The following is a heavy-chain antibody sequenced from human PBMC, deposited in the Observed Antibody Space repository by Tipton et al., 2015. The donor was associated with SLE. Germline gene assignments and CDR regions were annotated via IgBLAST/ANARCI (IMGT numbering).Heavy chain of an antibody. Sequence: SLRLSCTASGFIFSSFGMHWVRQAPGKGLEWVADIWYDGSNRYYTDSVKGRFTISRDNSKNTLYLQMDSLRAEDTDVYYCANERNGDDAFDIWGRGTMVAVSS. J-gene: IGHJ3*02. CDR3: ANERNGDDAFDI. V-gene: IGHV3-33*06. CDR2: IWYDGSNR. D-gene: IGHD7-27*01. CDR1: GFIFSSFG.